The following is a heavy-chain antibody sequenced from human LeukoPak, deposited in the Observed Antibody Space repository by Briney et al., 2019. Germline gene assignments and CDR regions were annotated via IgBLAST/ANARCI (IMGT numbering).Heavy chain of an antibody. J-gene: IGHJ6*02. CDR3: ARDFDFWSGSSMDV. V-gene: IGHV7-4-1*02. CDR2: INTNTGNP. Sequence: ASVKVSCKASGYTFTSYAMNWVRQAPGQGLEWMGWINTNTGNPTYAQGFTGRFVFSLDTSVSTAYPQISSLKAEDTAVYYCARDFDFWSGSSMDVWGQGTTVTVSS. CDR1: GYTFTSYA. D-gene: IGHD3-3*01.